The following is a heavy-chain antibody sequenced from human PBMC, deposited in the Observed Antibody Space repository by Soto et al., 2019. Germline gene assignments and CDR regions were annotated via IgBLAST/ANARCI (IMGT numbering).Heavy chain of an antibody. V-gene: IGHV3-48*02. CDR3: ARDTNFWSGHRRITMVRRVFDY. D-gene: IGHD3-10*01. Sequence: PGGSLRLSCAASGFTFSSYSMNWVRQAPGKGLEWVSYISSSSSTIYYADSVKGRFTISRDNAKNSLYLQMNSLRDEDTAVYYCARDTNFWSGHRRITMVRRVFDYLGQRTLVTVCS. CDR1: GFTFSSYS. J-gene: IGHJ4*02. CDR2: ISSSSSTI.